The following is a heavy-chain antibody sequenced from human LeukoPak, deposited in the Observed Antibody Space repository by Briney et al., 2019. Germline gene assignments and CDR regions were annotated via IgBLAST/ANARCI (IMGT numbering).Heavy chain of an antibody. CDR3: ASSYYYDSSGFDY. CDR2: IYYSGST. J-gene: IGHJ4*02. CDR1: GGSISSSSYY. D-gene: IGHD3-22*01. Sequence: SETLSLTCTVSGGSISSSSYYWGWIRQPPGKGLEWIGSIYYSGSTYYNPSLKSRVTISVDTSKNQFSLKLSSVTAADTAVFYCASSYYYDSSGFDYWGQGTLVTVSS. V-gene: IGHV4-39*01.